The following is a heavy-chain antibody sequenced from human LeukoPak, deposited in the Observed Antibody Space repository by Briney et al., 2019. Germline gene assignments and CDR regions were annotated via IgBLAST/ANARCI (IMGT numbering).Heavy chain of an antibody. D-gene: IGHD2-15*01. CDR3: TRDLNSGGSW. V-gene: IGHV3-53*01. CDR2: IHSGGNT. CDR1: GFTVSSSY. Sequence: PPGGSLKLSCAASGFTVSSSYMSWVRQTPGKGLEWVSVIHSGGNTYYADSVKGRFTISRDNSKNILYLQMNRLRAEDTAVYYCTRDLNSGGSWWGQGTLATVSS. J-gene: IGHJ4*02.